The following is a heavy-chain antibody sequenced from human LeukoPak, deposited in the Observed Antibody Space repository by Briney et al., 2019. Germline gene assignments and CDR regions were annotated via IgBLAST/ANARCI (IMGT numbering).Heavy chain of an antibody. V-gene: IGHV3-33*01. J-gene: IGHJ4*02. D-gene: IGHD1-26*01. Sequence: GGSLRLSCAASGFILSTHGMHWVRQAPGKGLEWVAGMWYDGSRADSADSVKGRFTISRDMSKNTLNLQMNSLRVEDTAMFYCARDLSFGSLDFRGQGTLVTVSS. CDR3: ARDLSFGSLDF. CDR1: GFILSTHG. CDR2: MWYDGSRA.